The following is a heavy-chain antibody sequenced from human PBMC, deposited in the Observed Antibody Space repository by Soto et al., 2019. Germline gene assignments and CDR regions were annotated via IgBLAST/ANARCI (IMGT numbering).Heavy chain of an antibody. J-gene: IGHJ4*02. D-gene: IGHD2-2*01. Sequence: GGSLSLSCAASGFTFSSYSMNWVRQTPGKGLEWVSSISSSSSYIYYADSVKGRFTISRDNAKTSLYLTINTLRAEDTAVYYCARGVEVVMTPTASDYWGQGALVTVSS. V-gene: IGHV3-21*01. CDR3: ARGVEVVMTPTASDY. CDR2: ISSSSSYI. CDR1: GFTFSSYS.